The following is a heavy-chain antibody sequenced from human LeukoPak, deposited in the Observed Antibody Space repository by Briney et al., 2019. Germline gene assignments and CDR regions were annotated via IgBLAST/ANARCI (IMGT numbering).Heavy chain of an antibody. CDR1: RASISSYY. D-gene: IGHD3-10*01. CDR2: INHIGST. CDR3: ARGEGFGSPPGDN. V-gene: IGHV4-34*01. J-gene: IGHJ6*01. Sequence: SQTLSLTCTLARASISSYYCGWLRHPPGKRKEWIGEINHIGSTNYNPSLKSRATISVDTSKNQCSLKLSSVTAADTAVYYCARGEGFGSPPGDNWGEGTPVTVSS.